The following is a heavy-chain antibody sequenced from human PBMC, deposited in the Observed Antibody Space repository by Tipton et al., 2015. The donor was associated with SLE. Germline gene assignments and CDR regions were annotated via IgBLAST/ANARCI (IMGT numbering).Heavy chain of an antibody. D-gene: IGHD2-15*01. V-gene: IGHV3-23*01. J-gene: IGHJ4*02. CDR2: ISGSGGSK. CDR1: GFTFSSYA. CDR3: AKDSCSGGSCYCDY. Sequence: SLRLSCAASGFTFSSYAMSWVRQAPGKGLEWVSAISGSGGSKYYADSVKGRFTISRDNSKNTLYLQMNSLRAEDTAVYYCAKDSCSGGSCYCDYWGQGTLVTVSS.